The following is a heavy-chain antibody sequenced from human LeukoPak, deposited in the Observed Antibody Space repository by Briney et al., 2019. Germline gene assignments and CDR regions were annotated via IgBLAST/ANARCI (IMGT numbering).Heavy chain of an antibody. Sequence: ASVKVSCKASGYTFTSYGISWVRQGTGRGLEWMGWISGYNGNTNYAQKLQGRVTMTTDTSTSTVYMELRSLRSDDTAVYYCARVLTGSGWYKDYWGQGTLVTVSS. CDR1: GYTFTSYG. CDR3: ARVLTGSGWYKDY. D-gene: IGHD6-19*01. CDR2: ISGYNGNT. V-gene: IGHV1-18*04. J-gene: IGHJ4*02.